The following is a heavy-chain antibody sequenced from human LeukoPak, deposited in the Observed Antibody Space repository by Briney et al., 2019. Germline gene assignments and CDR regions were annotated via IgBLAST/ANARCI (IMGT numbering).Heavy chain of an antibody. D-gene: IGHD3-22*01. Sequence: SETLSLTCAVYGGSFSGYYWSWIRQPPGKGLEWIGEINHSGSTNYNPSLKSRVTISVDTSKNQFSLKLSSVTAADTAVYYCARDPYYYDTSGYYLHWYFDLWGRGTLVTVSS. CDR2: INHSGST. CDR1: GGSFSGYY. CDR3: ARDPYYYDTSGYYLHWYFDL. J-gene: IGHJ2*01. V-gene: IGHV4-34*01.